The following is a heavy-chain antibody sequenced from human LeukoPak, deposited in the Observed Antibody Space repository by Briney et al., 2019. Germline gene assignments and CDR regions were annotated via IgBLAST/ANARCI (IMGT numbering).Heavy chain of an antibody. CDR2: IIPIFGTA. CDR1: GGTFSSYA. J-gene: IGHJ5*02. D-gene: IGHD3-16*02. V-gene: IGHV1-69*13. CDR3: ARDHSSSYDYVWGSYRGNWFDP. Sequence: ASVKVSCKASGGTFSSYAISWVRQAPGQGLEWMGGIIPIFGTANYAQKFQGRVTITADESTSTAYMELSSLRSEDTAVYYCARDHSSSYDYVWGSYRGNWFDPWGQGTLVTVSS.